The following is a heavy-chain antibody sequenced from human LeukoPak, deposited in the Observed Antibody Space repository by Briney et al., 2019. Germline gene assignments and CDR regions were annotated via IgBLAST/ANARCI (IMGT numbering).Heavy chain of an antibody. V-gene: IGHV3-33*03. Sequence: PGGSLRLSCAASGFALGSDGMHWIRQSPGKGLEWVASLWYDGSKEFYADSVKGRFTISRDMSKSALFLQMSSLRGDDTATYFCAKDQGYGDGRGLDHWGQGTLVIVST. J-gene: IGHJ5*02. CDR3: AKDQGYGDGRGLDH. CDR2: LWYDGSKE. D-gene: IGHD4-17*01. CDR1: GFALGSDG.